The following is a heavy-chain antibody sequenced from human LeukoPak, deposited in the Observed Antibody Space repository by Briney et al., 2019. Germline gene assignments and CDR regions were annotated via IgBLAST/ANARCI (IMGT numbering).Heavy chain of an antibody. CDR2: IYYSGST. J-gene: IGHJ6*03. V-gene: IGHV4-39*07. D-gene: IGHD6-19*01. CDR3: ARVFSGWTPMLYYYYYYMDV. Sequence: PSETLSLTCTVSGGSISSSSYYWGWIRQPPGKGLEWIGSIYYSGSTYYNPSLKSRVTISVDTSKNQFSLKLSSVTAADTAVYYCARVFSGWTPMLYYYYYYMDVWGKGTTVTVSS. CDR1: GGSISSSSYY.